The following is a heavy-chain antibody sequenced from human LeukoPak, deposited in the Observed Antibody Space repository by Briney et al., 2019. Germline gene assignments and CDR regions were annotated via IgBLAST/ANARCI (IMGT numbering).Heavy chain of an antibody. V-gene: IGHV3-43D*03. D-gene: IGHD3-10*01. CDR1: GFTFDDSA. J-gene: IGHJ4*02. CDR2: ISWGGGHT. Sequence: PGGSLRLSCAASGFTFDDSAMYWVRQAPGKGLEWVSLISWGGGHTYYADSVKGRFTISRDNTKNSLYLQMNSLRTEDTALYYCALWEYWGQGTLVTVSS. CDR3: ALWEY.